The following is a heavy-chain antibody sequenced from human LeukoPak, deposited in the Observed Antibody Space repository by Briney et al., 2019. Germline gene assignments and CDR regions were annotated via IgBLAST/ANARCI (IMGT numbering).Heavy chain of an antibody. CDR3: ARNPGGIGDY. V-gene: IGHV3-48*02. J-gene: IGHJ4*02. CDR2: ISGSSSST. Sequence: GGSLRLSCAAAGFTFSIYSMNWVRQAPGKWREWVSFISGSSSSTFYADSVKGRFTVSRDNAKNTLYLQMNSLRDEDTAVYYCARNPGGIGDYWGQGTLVTVSS. D-gene: IGHD4-23*01. CDR1: GFTFSIYS.